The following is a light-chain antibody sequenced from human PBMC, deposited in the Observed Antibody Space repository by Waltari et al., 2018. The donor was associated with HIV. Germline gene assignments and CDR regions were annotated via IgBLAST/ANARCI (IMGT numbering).Light chain of an antibody. CDR2: SNN. CDR1: NSNIGSNT. Sequence: QSVLTQPPSASGTPGQRVTISCSGSNSNIGSNTVNWYQQRPGTATKVLMYSNNKLPPGVPDRFSGSKSGTSASLAISGLQSEDEADYYCATWDDSLNAWVFGGGTKLTVL. V-gene: IGLV1-44*01. J-gene: IGLJ3*02. CDR3: ATWDDSLNAWV.